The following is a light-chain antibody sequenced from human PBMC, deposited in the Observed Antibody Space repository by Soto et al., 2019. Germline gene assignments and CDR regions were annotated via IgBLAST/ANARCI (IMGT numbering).Light chain of an antibody. CDR3: QQSYITRWT. J-gene: IGKJ1*01. CDR2: AAS. V-gene: IGKV1-39*01. CDR1: HNIERW. Sequence: ASHNIERWMAWYQQKPGKAPKLLIYAASSLQSGVPSRFSGSGAGTDFTLTIGVLQPEDIATYYFQQSYITRWTCGQGTKVDIK.